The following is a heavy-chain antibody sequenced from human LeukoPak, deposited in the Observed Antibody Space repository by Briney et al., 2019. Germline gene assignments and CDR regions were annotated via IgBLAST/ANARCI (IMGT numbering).Heavy chain of an antibody. D-gene: IGHD3-10*01. CDR2: ISGSGGST. J-gene: IGHJ4*02. Sequence: ETLSLTCTVSGGSISSYYWSWVRQAPGKGLEWVSGISGSGGSTYYADSVKGRFTISRDNSKNTLYVQMNSLRAEDTAVYYCAKGITMVRGVIYGYFDYWGQGTQVTVSS. V-gene: IGHV3-23*01. CDR3: AKGITMVRGVIYGYFDY. CDR1: GGSISSYY.